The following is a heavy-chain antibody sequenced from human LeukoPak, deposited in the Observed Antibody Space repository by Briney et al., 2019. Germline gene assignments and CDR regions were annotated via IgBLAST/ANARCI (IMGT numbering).Heavy chain of an antibody. CDR1: GGTFSSYA. V-gene: IGHV1-69*01. CDR2: IIPIFGTA. J-gene: IGHJ6*02. CDR3: ARTSDCSSTSCSRGYYYGMDV. D-gene: IGHD2-2*01. Sequence: VASVKVSCKASGGTFSSYAISWVQQAPGQGLEWMGGIIPIFGTANYAQKFQGRVTITADESTSTAYMELSSLRSEDTAVYYCARTSDCSSTSCSRGYYYGMDVWGQGTTVTVSS.